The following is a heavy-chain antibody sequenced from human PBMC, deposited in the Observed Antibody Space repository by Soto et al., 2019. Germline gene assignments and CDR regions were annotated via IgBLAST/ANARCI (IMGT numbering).Heavy chain of an antibody. J-gene: IGHJ4*02. D-gene: IGHD5-18*01. CDR1: GYTFTSYG. V-gene: IGHV1-18*04. CDR3: ARDHPRRYNSGQGLDY. Sequence: QVQLVQSGAEVKKPGASVKVSCKASGYTFTSYGISWVRQAPGQGLEWMGWISTYYDNTNYAQNLRGRVTMTTDTSTSTAYMELMSLRSDDTAVYYCARDHPRRYNSGQGLDYWGQGTLVTVSS. CDR2: ISTYYDNT.